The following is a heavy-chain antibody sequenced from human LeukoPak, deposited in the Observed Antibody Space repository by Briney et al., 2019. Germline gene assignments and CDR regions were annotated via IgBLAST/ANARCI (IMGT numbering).Heavy chain of an antibody. Sequence: GGSLRLSCAASGFTFSSYSMNWVRQAPGKGLEWVSSISGTSTYIYYADSVKGRFTISRDNAKNSLYLQMNSLRAEDTAVYYCAKGSQYPYYFDYWGQGTLVTVSS. CDR1: GFTFSSYS. CDR2: ISGTSTYI. J-gene: IGHJ4*02. D-gene: IGHD2-15*01. V-gene: IGHV3-21*01. CDR3: AKGSQYPYYFDY.